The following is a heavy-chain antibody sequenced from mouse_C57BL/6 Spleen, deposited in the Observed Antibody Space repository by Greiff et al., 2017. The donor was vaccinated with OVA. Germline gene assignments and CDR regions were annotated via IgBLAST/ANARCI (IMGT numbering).Heavy chain of an antibody. D-gene: IGHD2-2*01. CDR3: ARGWLRLAMDY. CDR2: IDPSDSYT. Sequence: QVQLQQPGAELVMPGASVKLSCKASGYTFTSYWMHWVKQRPGQGLEWIGEIDPSDSYTNYNQKFKGKSTLTVDKSSSTAYMQLSSLTSEDSAVYYCARGWLRLAMDYWGQGTSVTVSS. V-gene: IGHV1-69*01. J-gene: IGHJ4*01. CDR1: GYTFTSYW.